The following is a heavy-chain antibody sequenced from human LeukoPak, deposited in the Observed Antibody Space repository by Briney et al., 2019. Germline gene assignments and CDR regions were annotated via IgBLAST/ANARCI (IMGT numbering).Heavy chain of an antibody. J-gene: IGHJ4*02. V-gene: IGHV3-30*18. CDR1: GFTLSSYG. Sequence: PGGSLRLSCAASGFTLSSYGMHWVRQAPGKGLEWVAVISDDGRNKNYADSVKGRFTISRDNSNNTLYLQMNSLRAEDTGVYYCAKDRDTTASGTFDYWGQGTLVTVSS. CDR3: AKDRDTTASGTFDY. D-gene: IGHD6-13*01. CDR2: ISDDGRNK.